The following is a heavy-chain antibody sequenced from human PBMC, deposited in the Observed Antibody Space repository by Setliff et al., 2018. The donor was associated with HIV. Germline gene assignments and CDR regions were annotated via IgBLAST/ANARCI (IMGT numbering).Heavy chain of an antibody. Sequence: SETLSLTCTVSGGSISSHYWSWIRQHPGKALEWIGYIYYSGTTNYNPSLKSRLSMSVDTFNNQFSLKLSSVTAADTAVYYCARVLPQPGYWGQGTLVTVSS. J-gene: IGHJ4*02. CDR2: IYYSGTT. V-gene: IGHV4-59*11. CDR3: ARVLPQPGY. CDR1: GGSISSHY.